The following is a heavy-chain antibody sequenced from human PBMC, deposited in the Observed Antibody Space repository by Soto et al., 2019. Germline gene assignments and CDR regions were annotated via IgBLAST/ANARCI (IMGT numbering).Heavy chain of an antibody. CDR1: GGSLSSGAYY. J-gene: IGHJ4*02. CDR2: IYYSGST. Sequence: PSETLSLTCTVSGGSLSSGAYYWSWIRQHPRKGLEWIGYIYYSGSTYYNPSLESRVTLSVDTSRKQFSLKVSSVTAADTAMYNCARANYFDSRGPLAYSGPGTLVTVSS. V-gene: IGHV4-31*03. D-gene: IGHD3-22*01. CDR3: ARANYFDSRGPLAY.